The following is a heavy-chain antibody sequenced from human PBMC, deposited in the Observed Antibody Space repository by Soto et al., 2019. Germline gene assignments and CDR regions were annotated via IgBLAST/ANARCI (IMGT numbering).Heavy chain of an antibody. CDR2: IIPILGIL. V-gene: IGHV1-69*02. CDR1: GGTFSSYT. CDR3: ARGRGYCSSTSCYSDY. Sequence: SVKVSCKASGGTFSSYTISWVRQAPGQGLEWMGRIIPILGILNYAQKFQGRVTITADKSTSTAYMELSSLRSEDTALYYCARGRGYCSSTSCYSDYWGQGTLVTVSS. D-gene: IGHD2-2*03. J-gene: IGHJ4*02.